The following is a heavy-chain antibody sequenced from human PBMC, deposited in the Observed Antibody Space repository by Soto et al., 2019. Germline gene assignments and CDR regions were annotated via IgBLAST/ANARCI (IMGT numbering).Heavy chain of an antibody. CDR1: GGSISSYY. CDR2: IYYSGST. Sequence: SETLSLTCTVSGGSISSYYWSWIRQPPGKGLEWIGYIYYSGSTNYNPSLKSRVTISVDTSKNQFSLKLSSVTAADTAVYYCARAAETNSGSYLGWFDPWGQGTLVTVSS. CDR3: ARAAETNSGSYLGWFDP. V-gene: IGHV4-59*01. J-gene: IGHJ5*02. D-gene: IGHD1-26*01.